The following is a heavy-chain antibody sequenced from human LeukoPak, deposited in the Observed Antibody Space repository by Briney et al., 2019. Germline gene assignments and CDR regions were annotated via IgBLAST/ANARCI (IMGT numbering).Heavy chain of an antibody. CDR2: INHSGST. J-gene: IGHJ4*02. Sequence: PSETLSLTCAVYGGSFSGYYWSWIRHPPGKGLEWIGEINHSGSTNYNPSLKSRVTISVDTSKNQSSLKLSSVTAADTAVYYCARWVAAAGTFLVGFDYWGQGTLVTVSS. CDR3: ARWVAAAGTFLVGFDY. CDR1: GGSFSGYY. D-gene: IGHD6-13*01. V-gene: IGHV4-34*01.